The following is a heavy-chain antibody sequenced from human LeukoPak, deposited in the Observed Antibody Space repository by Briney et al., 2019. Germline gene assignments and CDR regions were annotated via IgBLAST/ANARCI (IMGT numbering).Heavy chain of an antibody. J-gene: IGHJ4*02. CDR1: GYTFTSYG. D-gene: IGHD3-22*01. Sequence: ASVKVSCKSSGYTFTSYGISWVRQAPGQGLEWMGWISAYNGNTNYAQKLQGRVTMTTDTSTSTAYMELRSLRSDDTAVYYCARDNNYSDSSGLDYWGQGTLVTVSS. CDR3: ARDNNYSDSSGLDY. CDR2: ISAYNGNT. V-gene: IGHV1-18*01.